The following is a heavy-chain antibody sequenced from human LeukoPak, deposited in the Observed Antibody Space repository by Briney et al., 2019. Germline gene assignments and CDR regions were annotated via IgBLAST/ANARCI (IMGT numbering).Heavy chain of an antibody. V-gene: IGHV3-30*01. CDR2: ISYDGSNK. CDR3: ARAGPGPTLYYMDV. Sequence: GGSPRLSCAASGFTFSSYAMHWVRQAPGKGLEWVAVISYDGSNKYYADSVKGRFTISRDNSKNTLYLQMNSLRAEDTAVYYCARAGPGPTLYYMDVWGKGTTVTVSS. J-gene: IGHJ6*03. CDR1: GFTFSSYA.